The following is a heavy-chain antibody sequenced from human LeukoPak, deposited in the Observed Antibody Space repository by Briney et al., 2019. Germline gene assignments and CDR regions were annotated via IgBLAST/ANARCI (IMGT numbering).Heavy chain of an antibody. CDR1: GFTFSSYA. V-gene: IGHV3-30-3*01. CDR3: ARDSALDY. J-gene: IGHJ4*02. CDR2: ISYDGSNK. Sequence: PGGSLRLSCAASGFTFSSYAMHWVRQAPGKGLEWVAVISYDGSNKYYADSVKGRFTISRDNSKNTLYLQMNRLRAEDPAVYYCARDSALDYWGQGTLVTVSS.